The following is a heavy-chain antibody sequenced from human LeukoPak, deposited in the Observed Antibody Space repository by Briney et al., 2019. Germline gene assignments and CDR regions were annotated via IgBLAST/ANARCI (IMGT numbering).Heavy chain of an antibody. J-gene: IGHJ6*03. D-gene: IGHD3-3*01. CDR2: IYTSWST. CDR1: GGSISSGSYY. Sequence: PSETLSLTCTVSGGSISSGSYYWSWIRQPAGKGLEWIGRIYTSWSTNYNPSLKSRVTISVDTSKNQFSLKLSSVTAADTAVYYCARDAPYDSDYYYYMDVWGKGTTVTISS. V-gene: IGHV4-61*02. CDR3: ARDAPYDSDYYYYMDV.